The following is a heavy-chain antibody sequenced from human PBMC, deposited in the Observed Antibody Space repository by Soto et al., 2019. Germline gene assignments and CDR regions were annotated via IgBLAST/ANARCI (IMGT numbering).Heavy chain of an antibody. V-gene: IGHV2-5*02. CDR1: GFSLSTRGVG. J-gene: IGHJ4*02. CDR2: IYWDDDK. Sequence: ESGPTLVNPTQTLTLTCTFSGFSLSTRGVGVGWIRQPPGKALEWLALIYWDDDKRYSPSLKTRLTITKDISKNHVVLTMTNMDPIDTATYSCAHIGVSRWFDFWGQGTLVTVSS. D-gene: IGHD6-13*01. CDR3: AHIGVSRWFDF.